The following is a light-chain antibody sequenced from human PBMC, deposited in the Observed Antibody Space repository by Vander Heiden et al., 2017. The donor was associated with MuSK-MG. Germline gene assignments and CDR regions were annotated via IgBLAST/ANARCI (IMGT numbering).Light chain of an antibody. J-gene: IGKJ5*01. Sequence: AIQLTQSPASLSASVGDRVTITCRASQGIANSLAWYQQKPGKPPKFLIYDASSLESGVPSRFSGSGSGTDFTLTISRLQPEDFATYYCQQVNIYPVTFGQGTQLEIK. CDR3: QQVNIYPVT. CDR1: QGIANS. CDR2: DAS. V-gene: IGKV1-13*02.